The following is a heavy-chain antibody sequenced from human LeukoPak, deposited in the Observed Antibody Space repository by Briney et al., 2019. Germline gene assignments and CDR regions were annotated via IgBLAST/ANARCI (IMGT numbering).Heavy chain of an antibody. CDR3: ARDTADYWYFDL. CDR2: IYHSGST. Sequence: SETLSLTWAVSGGSISSGGYSWSWIRQPPGKGLEWIGYIYHSGSTYYNPSLKSRVTISVDRSKNQFSLKLSSVTAADTAVYYCARDTADYWYFDLWGRGTLVTVSS. D-gene: IGHD4-17*01. J-gene: IGHJ2*01. CDR1: GGSISSGGYS. V-gene: IGHV4-30-2*01.